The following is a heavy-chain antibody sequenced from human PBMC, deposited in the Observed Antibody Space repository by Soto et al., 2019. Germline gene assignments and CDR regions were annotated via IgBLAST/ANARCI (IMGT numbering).Heavy chain of an antibody. V-gene: IGHV1-18*04. CDR3: ARERLNSGWYGFDH. D-gene: IGHD6-19*01. CDR1: GYTFSNYD. J-gene: IGHJ4*02. CDR2: VSNKNGVT. Sequence: QVQLVQSGGEVKKPGASVKVSCKTSGYTFSNYDFSWVRQAPGQGLEWMGWVSNKNGVTNYAEKFRDRVTMTTDTSTNTIYMELRSLRSDDTAVYFGARERLNSGWYGFDHWGQGTQVTVSS.